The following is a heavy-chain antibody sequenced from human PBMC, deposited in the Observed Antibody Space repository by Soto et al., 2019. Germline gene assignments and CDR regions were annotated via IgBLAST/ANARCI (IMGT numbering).Heavy chain of an antibody. D-gene: IGHD6-6*01. CDR2: INHSGST. J-gene: IGHJ4*02. Sequence: SETLSLTCAVYGGSFSGYYWSWIRQPPGKGLEWIGEINHSGSTNYNPSLKSRVTISVDTSKNQFSLKLSSVTAADTAVYYCARGPESSSSLDYWGQGTLVTVSS. V-gene: IGHV4-34*01. CDR1: GGSFSGYY. CDR3: ARGPESSSSLDY.